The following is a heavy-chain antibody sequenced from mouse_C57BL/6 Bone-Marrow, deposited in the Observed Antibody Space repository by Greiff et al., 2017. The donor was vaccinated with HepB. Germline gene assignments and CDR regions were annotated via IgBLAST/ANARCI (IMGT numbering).Heavy chain of an antibody. J-gene: IGHJ2*01. CDR2: IRSKSNNYAT. CDR1: GFSFNTYA. Sequence: EVKLMESGGGLVQPKGSLKLSCAASGFSFNTYAMNWVRQAPGKGLEWVARIRSKSNNYATYYADSVKDRFTISRDDSESMLYLQMNNLKTEDTAMYYCVRQGYDVRGFDYWGQGTTLTVSS. D-gene: IGHD2-2*01. CDR3: VRQGYDVRGFDY. V-gene: IGHV10-1*01.